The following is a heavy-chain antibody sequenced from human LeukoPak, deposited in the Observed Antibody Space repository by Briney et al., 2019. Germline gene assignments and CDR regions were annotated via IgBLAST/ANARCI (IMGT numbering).Heavy chain of an antibody. CDR1: GGSISSYY. V-gene: IGHV4-59*01. CDR3: ARQTGSVSDY. D-gene: IGHD7-27*01. Sequence: PSETLSLTCTVSGGSISSYYWSWTRQPPGKGLEWIGYIYYSGSTNYNPSLKSRVTISVDTSKNQFSLKLSSVTAADTAVYYCARQTGSVSDYWGQGTLVTVSS. CDR2: IYYSGST. J-gene: IGHJ4*02.